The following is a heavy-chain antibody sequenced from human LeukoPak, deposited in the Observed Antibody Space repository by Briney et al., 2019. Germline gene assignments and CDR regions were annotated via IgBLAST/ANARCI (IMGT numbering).Heavy chain of an antibody. D-gene: IGHD3-3*01. CDR3: ARGGEVALDY. J-gene: IGHJ4*02. CDR2: IYTSGST. V-gene: IGHV4-61*02. Sequence: PSETLSLTCTVSGGSISSGSYYWSWIRQPAGKGLEWIGRIYTSGSTNYNPSLKSRVTISVDTSKNQFSLKLSSVTAADTAVYYCARGGEVALDYWGQGTLVTVSS. CDR1: GGSISSGSYY.